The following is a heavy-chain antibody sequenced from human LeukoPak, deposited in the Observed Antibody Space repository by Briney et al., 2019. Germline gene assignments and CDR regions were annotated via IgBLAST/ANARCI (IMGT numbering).Heavy chain of an antibody. CDR2: INHSGST. D-gene: IGHD2-2*01. CDR1: SGSFSGYY. CDR3: ARVAFAAGPGYCSSTSCYDYYGMDV. V-gene: IGHV4-34*01. J-gene: IGHJ6*02. Sequence: PSQTLSPTCAVYSGSFSGYYWSWIRQPPGKGLEWIGEINHSGSTNYHPSLKSRVNISVDTSKNQFSLKLSSVTAADTAVYYCARVAFAAGPGYCSSTSCYDYYGMDVWGQGTTVTVSS.